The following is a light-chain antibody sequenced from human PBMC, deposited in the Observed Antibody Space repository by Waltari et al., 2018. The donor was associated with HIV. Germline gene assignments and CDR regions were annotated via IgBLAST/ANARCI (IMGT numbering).Light chain of an antibody. CDR3: QSYDSGLRV. J-gene: IGLJ3*02. V-gene: IGLV1-40*01. Sequence: QSVLTQPPSVSGAPGQRVTISCTGSSSNIGAGSDVHWYQQLPGTAPKLLIYDNNSRPPGVPDRFSGSTSGTSASLAITGLQAEDEADYYCQSYDSGLRVFGGGTKLTVL. CDR2: DNN. CDR1: SSNIGAGSD.